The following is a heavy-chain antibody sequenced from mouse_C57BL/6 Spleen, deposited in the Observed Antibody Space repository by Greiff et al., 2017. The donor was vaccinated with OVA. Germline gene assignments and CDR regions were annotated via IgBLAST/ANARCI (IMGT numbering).Heavy chain of an antibody. CDR3: TRLTTVVGKDSMDY. J-gene: IGHJ4*01. CDR1: GYTFTSYW. CDR2: IYPGNSDT. D-gene: IGHD1-1*01. Sequence: VQLKESGPVLARPGASVKMSCKTSGYTFTSYWMHWVKQRPGQGLEWIGAIYPGNSDTSYKQKFKGKAKLTADKSASTAYVKRSSLTNEDSADYYSTRLTTVVGKDSMDYWGQGTSVTVAA. V-gene: IGHV1-5*01.